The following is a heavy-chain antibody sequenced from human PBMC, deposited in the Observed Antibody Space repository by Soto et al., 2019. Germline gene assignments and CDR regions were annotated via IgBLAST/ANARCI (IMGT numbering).Heavy chain of an antibody. CDR1: GFTFSSYV. D-gene: IGHD3-16*02. CDR3: AKDTLRPRLGELSS. J-gene: IGHJ5*02. CDR2: ISGSGGST. Sequence: EVQLLESGGGLVQPGGSLRLSCAASGFTFSSYVMSWVRQAPGKGLEWVSAISGSGGSTYYADSVKGRFTISRDNSKNTLYLQMNSLRAEDTAVYYCAKDTLRPRLGELSSWGQGTLVTVSS. V-gene: IGHV3-23*01.